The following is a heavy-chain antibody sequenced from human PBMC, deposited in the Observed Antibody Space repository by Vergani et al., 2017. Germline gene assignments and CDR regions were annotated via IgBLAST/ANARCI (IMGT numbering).Heavy chain of an antibody. Sequence: QVQLQESGPGLVKPSETPSLTCTVPGGSVSSGSYYWSWIRQPAGKGLEWIGYIYYSGSTNDNPSLKSRVTISVDTSKNQFSLKLSSVTAADPAVYYCARGSHGFWSGYDLWGQGTLVTVSS. V-gene: IGHV4-61*10. CDR2: IYYSGST. J-gene: IGHJ5*02. CDR3: ARGSHGFWSGYDL. CDR1: GGSVSSGSYY. D-gene: IGHD3-3*01.